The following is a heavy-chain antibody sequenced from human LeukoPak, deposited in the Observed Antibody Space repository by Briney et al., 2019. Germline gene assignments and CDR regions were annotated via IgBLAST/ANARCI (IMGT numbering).Heavy chain of an antibody. J-gene: IGHJ5*02. Sequence: PGGSLRPSCAASGFTFSSYSMNWVRQAPGKGLEWVSSISSSSSYIYYADSVKGRFTISRDNAKNSLYLQMNSLRAEDTAVYYCATMTTVTTNNWFDPWGQGTLVTVSS. D-gene: IGHD4-17*01. CDR2: ISSSSSYI. V-gene: IGHV3-21*04. CDR3: ATMTTVTTNNWFDP. CDR1: GFTFSSYS.